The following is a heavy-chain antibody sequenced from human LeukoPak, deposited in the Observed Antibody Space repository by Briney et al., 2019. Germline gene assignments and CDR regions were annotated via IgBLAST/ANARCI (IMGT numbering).Heavy chain of an antibody. V-gene: IGHV1-2*02. J-gene: IGHJ4*02. CDR2: INPNSGGT. CDR3: ARGSPSDY. D-gene: IGHD3-10*01. CDR1: GYTFTAYY. Sequence: ASVKVSCKASGYTFTAYYMHWVRQAPGQGLEWMGWINPNSGGTNYAQKFQDRVTMTRDTSISTAYMEVSRLRSDDTAVYFCARGSPSDYWGQGTLVTVSS.